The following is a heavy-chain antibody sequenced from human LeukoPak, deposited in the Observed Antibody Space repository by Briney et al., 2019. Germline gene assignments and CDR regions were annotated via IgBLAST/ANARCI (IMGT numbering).Heavy chain of an antibody. CDR1: GFTFSSYA. CDR2: ISGSGGST. J-gene: IGHJ4*02. CDR3: AKVSRSGWYYFDY. V-gene: IGHV3-23*01. D-gene: IGHD6-19*01. Sequence: GGSLRLSCAASGFTFSSYAMSWVRRAPGKGLEWVSAISGSGGSTYYADSVKGRFTISRDNSKNTLYLQMNSLRAEDTAVYYCAKVSRSGWYYFDYWGQGTLVTVSS.